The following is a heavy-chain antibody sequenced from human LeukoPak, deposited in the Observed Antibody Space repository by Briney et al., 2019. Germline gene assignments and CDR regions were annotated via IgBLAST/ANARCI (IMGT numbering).Heavy chain of an antibody. CDR3: TVVNYGSGSYPLGY. D-gene: IGHD3-10*01. Sequence: GGSLRLSCAASGFTVSSNYMHWVRQAPGKGLEWVGRIKSKTDGGTTDYAAPVKGRFTISRDDSKNTLYLQMNSLKTEDTAVYYCTVVNYGSGSYPLGYWGQGTLVTVSS. V-gene: IGHV3-15*01. CDR1: GFTVSSNY. CDR2: IKSKTDGGTT. J-gene: IGHJ4*02.